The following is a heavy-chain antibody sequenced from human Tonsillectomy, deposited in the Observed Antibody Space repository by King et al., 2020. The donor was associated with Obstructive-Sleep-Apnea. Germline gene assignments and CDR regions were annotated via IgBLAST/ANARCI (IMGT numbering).Heavy chain of an antibody. J-gene: IGHJ4*02. Sequence: QLVQSGAEVKKPGASVRVSCKASGYSFTRHGISWVRQAPGQGLEWMGWVSCYNGDTNYEQKFKGRVNMTTDTSTSTAYMELTSLTSYYTAVYYCARDPSNTSGLRKYFDYWGQGTLVTVSS. V-gene: IGHV1-18*01. CDR3: ARDPSNTSGLRKYFDY. CDR1: GYSFTRHG. CDR2: VSCYNGDT. D-gene: IGHD3-22*01.